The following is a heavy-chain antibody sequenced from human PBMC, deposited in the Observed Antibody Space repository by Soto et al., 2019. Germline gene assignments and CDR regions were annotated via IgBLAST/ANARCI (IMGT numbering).Heavy chain of an antibody. J-gene: IGHJ3*02. Sequence: PSETLSLTCGVSGGTVISSSWWTWLRQSPGKGLEWIGEIYHAGSPNYNPSFQSRVIISLDKSKNNFSLRLTSVTAADAAIYYCARGSSIRGDFDIWGQGTTVTVSS. V-gene: IGHV4-4*02. D-gene: IGHD3-3*02. CDR3: ARGSSIRGDFDI. CDR2: IYHAGSP. CDR1: GGTVISSSW.